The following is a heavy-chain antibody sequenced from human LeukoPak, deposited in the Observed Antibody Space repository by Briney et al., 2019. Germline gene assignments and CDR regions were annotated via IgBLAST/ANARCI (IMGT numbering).Heavy chain of an antibody. CDR1: GYTFTSYA. V-gene: IGHV1-3*01. J-gene: IGHJ6*02. CDR3: ARDGRGYSSGWYVPLGYYYYGMDV. Sequence: ASVKVSCKASGYTFTSYAMHWVRQAPGQRLEWMGWINAGNGNTKYSQKFQGRVTITRDTSASTAYMELSSLRSEDTAVYYCARDGRGYSSGWYVPLGYYYYGMDVWGQGTTVTVSS. D-gene: IGHD6-19*01. CDR2: INAGNGNT.